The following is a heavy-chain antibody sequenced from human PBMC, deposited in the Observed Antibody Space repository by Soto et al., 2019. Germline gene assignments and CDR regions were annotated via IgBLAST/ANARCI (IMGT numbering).Heavy chain of an antibody. V-gene: IGHV2-5*02. D-gene: IGHD6-6*01. CDR2: IYWDDDK. CDR3: ARCRYSGSSFDY. J-gene: IGHJ4*02. CDR1: GFSLTSNDVG. Sequence: SGPTLVNPPQPLTLTCTFSGFSLTSNDVGVGWVRQSPGKALEWLALIYWDDDKRYSPSLKSRLTITKDTSKNPVVLRMHNMHPVDTATYYCARCRYSGSSFDYWGQGTLVTV.